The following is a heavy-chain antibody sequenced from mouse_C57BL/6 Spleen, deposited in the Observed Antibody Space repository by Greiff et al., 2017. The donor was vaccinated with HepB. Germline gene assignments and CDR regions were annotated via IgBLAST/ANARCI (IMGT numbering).Heavy chain of an antibody. CDR3: TTAYYYAMDY. CDR1: GFNIKDDY. Sequence: VQLQQSGAELVRPGASVKLSCTASGFNIKDDYMHWVKQRPEQGLEWIGWIDPENGDTEYASKFQGKATITADTSSNTADLQLSSLTSEYTAVYYCTTAYYYAMDYWGQGTSVTVSS. V-gene: IGHV14-4*01. CDR2: IDPENGDT. J-gene: IGHJ4*01.